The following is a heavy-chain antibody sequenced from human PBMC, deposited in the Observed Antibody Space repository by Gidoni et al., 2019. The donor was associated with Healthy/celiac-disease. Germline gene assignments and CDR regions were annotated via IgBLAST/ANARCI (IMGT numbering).Heavy chain of an antibody. D-gene: IGHD2-2*02. CDR1: GGSFRGYY. Sequence: QVQLQQWGAGLLKPSETLSLTCAVYGGSFRGYYWSWIGQPPGKGLEWIGEINHSGSTNYHPSLKSRVTISVDTSKNQFSLKLSSVTAADTAVYYCARGGWIAAIRTVNLFDPWGQGTLVTVSS. CDR3: ARGGWIAAIRTVNLFDP. CDR2: INHSGST. J-gene: IGHJ5*02. V-gene: IGHV4-34*01.